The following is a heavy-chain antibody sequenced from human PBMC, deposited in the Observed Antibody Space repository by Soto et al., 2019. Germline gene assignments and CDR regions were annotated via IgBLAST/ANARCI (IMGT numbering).Heavy chain of an antibody. CDR2: IIPICGKA. CDR3: ARCHQGFVDLGDWFDP. Sequence: QVQLVQSGAEVKKPGSSVKVSCKASGGTFSSYAISWVRHAPGQGLEWMGGIIPICGKANYSQKFQGRVTISADESTSTAYMELSSLRSEDTGLYSCARCHQGFVDLGDWFDPWGQGTLVTVSS. J-gene: IGHJ5*02. D-gene: IGHD3-10*01. CDR1: GGTFSSYA. V-gene: IGHV1-69*01.